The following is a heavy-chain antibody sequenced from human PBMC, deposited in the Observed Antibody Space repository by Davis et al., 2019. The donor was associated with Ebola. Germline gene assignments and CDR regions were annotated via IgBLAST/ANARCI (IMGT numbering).Heavy chain of an antibody. Sequence: GGSLRLSCAASGFTFSSYAMHWVRQAPGKGLEWVAVISYDGSNKYYADSVKGRFTISRDNSKNTLYLQMNSLRAEDTAVYYCAKSFTLHFDIWGQGTMVTVSS. CDR3: AKSFTLHFDI. CDR2: ISYDGSNK. J-gene: IGHJ3*02. V-gene: IGHV3-30*04. CDR1: GFTFSSYA. D-gene: IGHD2-15*01.